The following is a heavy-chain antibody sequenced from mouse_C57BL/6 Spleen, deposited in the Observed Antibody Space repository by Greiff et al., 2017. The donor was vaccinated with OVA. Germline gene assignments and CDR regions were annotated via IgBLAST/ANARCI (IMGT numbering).Heavy chain of an antibody. CDR1: GYTFTGYW. D-gene: IGHD1-1*01. CDR3: ARKGYYGSSPDFDV. J-gene: IGHJ1*03. V-gene: IGHV1-9*01. Sequence: QVQLQQSGAELMKPGASVKLSCKATGYTFTGYWIEWVKQRPGHGLEWIGEILPGSGSTNYNEKFKGKATLTADTSSNTAYMHLSSLTTEDSAIYYCARKGYYGSSPDFDVWGTGTTVTVSS. CDR2: ILPGSGST.